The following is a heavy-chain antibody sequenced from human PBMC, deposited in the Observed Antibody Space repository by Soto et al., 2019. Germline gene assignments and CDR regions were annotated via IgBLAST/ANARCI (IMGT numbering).Heavy chain of an antibody. CDR1: GFTFSSYA. Sequence: EVQLLESGGGLVQPGGSLRLSCAPSGFTFSSYAMIWVRQAPGKGLEWVSGINNGGESTSYADSVKGRFTISRDNSKNTVFLQMNNLRVEDTAVYYCAKSWGTYYNTGFDCWGQGTLVTVSS. CDR3: AKSWGTYYNTGFDC. D-gene: IGHD3-10*01. J-gene: IGHJ4*02. CDR2: INNGGEST. V-gene: IGHV3-23*01.